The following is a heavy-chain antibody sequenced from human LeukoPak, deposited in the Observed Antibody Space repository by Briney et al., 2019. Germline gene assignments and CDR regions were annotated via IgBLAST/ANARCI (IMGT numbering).Heavy chain of an antibody. V-gene: IGHV3-53*01. Sequence: GGSLRLSCAASGFTVSSNYMSWVRQAPGKGLEWVSVIYSGGSTYYADFVKGRFTISRDNSKNTLYLQMNSLRAEDTAVYYCARARGGYYFDYWGQGTLVTVSS. J-gene: IGHJ4*02. CDR1: GFTVSSNY. CDR2: IYSGGST. D-gene: IGHD6-13*01. CDR3: ARARGGYYFDY.